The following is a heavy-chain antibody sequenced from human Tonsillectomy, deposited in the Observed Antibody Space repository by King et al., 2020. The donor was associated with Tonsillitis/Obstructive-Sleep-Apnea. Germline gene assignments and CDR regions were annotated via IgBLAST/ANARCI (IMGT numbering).Heavy chain of an antibody. CDR1: GFTFSSYW. Sequence: VQLVESGGGLVQPGGSLRLSCAASGFTFSSYWMHWVRQAPGKGLVWVSRINSDGSSTSYADSVKGRFTISRDNAKNTLYLQMNSLRAEDTAVYYCARDRGAPTDFWCGYYGNYYYYYYMDVWGKGTTVTVSS. CDR3: ARDRGAPTDFWCGYYGNYYYYYYMDV. CDR2: INSDGSST. V-gene: IGHV3-74*01. D-gene: IGHD3-3*01. J-gene: IGHJ6*03.